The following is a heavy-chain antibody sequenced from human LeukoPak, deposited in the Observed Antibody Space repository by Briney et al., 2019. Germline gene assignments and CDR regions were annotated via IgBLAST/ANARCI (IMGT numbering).Heavy chain of an antibody. D-gene: IGHD6-19*01. J-gene: IGHJ5*02. CDR1: GYSFTSYW. CDR3: ARLGIAVATSGWFDP. CDR2: IYPGDSDT. V-gene: IGHV5-51*01. Sequence: GESLKISCKGSGYSFTSYWIGWVRQMPGKGLEWMGIIYPGDSDTRYSPSFQGQVTISADKSISTAYLQWSSLKASDTAMYYCARLGIAVATSGWFDPWGQGTLVTVSS.